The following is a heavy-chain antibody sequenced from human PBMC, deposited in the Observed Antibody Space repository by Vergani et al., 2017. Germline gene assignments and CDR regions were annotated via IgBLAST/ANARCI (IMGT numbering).Heavy chain of an antibody. Sequence: EVQLVQSGAEVKQPGASLKISCEGSGYTFTDYCVGWVRQKPGKGLEWMWVFYAHDSITRYSLSFEGQVTISADKSINTAYLEWDSLRAAGSAMYYCVRRRWEPQVVHYWGQGTLVTV. D-gene: IGHD6-13*01. J-gene: IGHJ4*02. CDR3: VRRRWEPQVVHY. CDR1: GYTFTDYC. V-gene: IGHV5-51*01. CDR2: FYAHDSIT.